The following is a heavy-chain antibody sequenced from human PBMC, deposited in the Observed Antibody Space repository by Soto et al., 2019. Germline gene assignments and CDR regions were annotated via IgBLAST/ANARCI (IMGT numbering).Heavy chain of an antibody. CDR2: IYYSGST. D-gene: IGHD3-22*01. J-gene: IGHJ4*02. Sequence: SETLSLTCTVSGGSISSYCWSWIRQPPGKGLEWIGYIYYSGSTNYNPSLKSRVTISVDTSKNQFSLKLSSVTAADTAVYYCASLSYDSTGYYTLWGPRTLVTVSS. V-gene: IGHV4-59*01. CDR3: ASLSYDSTGYYTL. CDR1: GGSISSYC.